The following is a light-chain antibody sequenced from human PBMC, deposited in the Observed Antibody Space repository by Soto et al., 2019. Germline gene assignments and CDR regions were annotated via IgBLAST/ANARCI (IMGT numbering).Light chain of an antibody. CDR3: QQYGTSPAT. Sequence: DIVLTQSPGTLSLSPGERATLSCRASQSVSSSYLAWYQQKPGQAPRLLIYAASSRATGIPDRFSGSGSGTDFTLTISRLEPEDIAVFYCQQYGTSPATFGGGTTVEIK. J-gene: IGKJ4*01. CDR1: QSVSSSY. CDR2: AAS. V-gene: IGKV3-20*01.